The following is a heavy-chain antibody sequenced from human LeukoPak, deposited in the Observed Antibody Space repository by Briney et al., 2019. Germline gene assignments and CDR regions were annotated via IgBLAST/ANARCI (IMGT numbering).Heavy chain of an antibody. CDR1: GFTFSSYG. Sequence: GGSLRLSCAASGFTFSSYGMHWVRQAPGKGVEWVAVIWYDGSNKYYADSVKGRFTISRDNSKNTLYLQMNSLRAEDTAMYYCASSGSYLSYYFDYWGQGTLVTVSS. CDR2: IWYDGSNK. J-gene: IGHJ4*02. CDR3: ASSGSYLSYYFDY. V-gene: IGHV3-33*01. D-gene: IGHD1-26*01.